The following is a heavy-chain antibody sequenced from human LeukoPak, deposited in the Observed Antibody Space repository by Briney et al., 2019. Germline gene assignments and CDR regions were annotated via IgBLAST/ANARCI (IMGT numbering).Heavy chain of an antibody. Sequence: SETLSLTCTVSGGSVSSGSYYWSWIRQPPGKGLEWIGYIYYSGSTNYNPSLKSRVTISVDTSKNQFSLRLSSVTAADTAVYYCQSRYLEWLLEYWGQGTLVTVSS. J-gene: IGHJ4*02. CDR2: IYYSGST. D-gene: IGHD3-3*01. CDR3: QSRYLEWLLEY. V-gene: IGHV4-61*01. CDR1: GGSVSSGSYY.